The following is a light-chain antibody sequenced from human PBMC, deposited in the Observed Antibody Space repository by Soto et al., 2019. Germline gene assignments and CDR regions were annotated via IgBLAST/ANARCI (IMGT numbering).Light chain of an antibody. J-gene: IGKJ3*01. CDR3: QQSYSFPPFT. V-gene: IGKV1-39*01. CDR1: RSVSTY. CDR2: AAS. Sequence: DIQMTQSPSSLSASVGDRVTITCRASRSVSTYLNWYQQKPGKAPKLLIYAASTLQSGVPSRFSGSGSGTHFTLTISSLQPEDFATYYCQQSYSFPPFTFAPGTKVDI.